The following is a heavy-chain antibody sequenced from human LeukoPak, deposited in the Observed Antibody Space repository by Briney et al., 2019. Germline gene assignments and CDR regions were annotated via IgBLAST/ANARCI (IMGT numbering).Heavy chain of an antibody. J-gene: IGHJ4*02. CDR1: GFTFSSYE. Sequence: GSLRPSCAASGFTFSSYEMNWVRQAPGKGLGWVSYISSSGSTIYYADSVKGRFTISRDNAKNSLYLQMNSLRAEDTAVYYCARGGLTGYYNGLDYWGQGTLVTVSS. D-gene: IGHD3-9*01. CDR2: ISSSGSTI. V-gene: IGHV3-48*03. CDR3: ARGGLTGYYNGLDY.